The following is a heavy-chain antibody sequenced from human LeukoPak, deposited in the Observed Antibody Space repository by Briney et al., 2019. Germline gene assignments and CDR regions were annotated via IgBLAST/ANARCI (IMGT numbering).Heavy chain of an antibody. J-gene: IGHJ4*02. V-gene: IGHV3-21*01. CDR1: GFTFSACS. Sequence: GGSLRLSCAASGFTFSACSMNWVRQAPGKGLEWVSGISSDSAYIYYADSVKGRFTVSRDNVKNSLSLHMSSLRAEDTAVYYCARDGSGWSRDYWGQGTLVTVSS. D-gene: IGHD2-15*01. CDR3: ARDGSGWSRDY. CDR2: ISSDSAYI.